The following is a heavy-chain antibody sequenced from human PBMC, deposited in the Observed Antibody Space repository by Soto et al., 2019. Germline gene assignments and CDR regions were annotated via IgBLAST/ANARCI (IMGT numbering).Heavy chain of an antibody. CDR1: GYTFSIYG. J-gene: IGHJ2*01. CDR3: GRDVSGGTYPWFFDL. Sequence: QVQLVQSGAEVMKPGASVKVSCKASGYTFSIYGISWVRQAPGQGLEWMAWLSGYNGNTKYAQKLQGRVTVTTDTSPSRAYMDLRRLRCDDTAVYYCGRDVSGGTYPWFFDLWGRGPLVTVSS. D-gene: IGHD1-26*01. CDR2: LSGYNGNT. V-gene: IGHV1-18*01.